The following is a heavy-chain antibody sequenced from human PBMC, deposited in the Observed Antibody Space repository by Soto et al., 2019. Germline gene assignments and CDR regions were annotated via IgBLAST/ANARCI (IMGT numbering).Heavy chain of an antibody. CDR3: TTDLNGGFDY. CDR1: GFAFSNAW. CDR2: IKSETDGETT. D-gene: IGHD2-8*01. V-gene: IGHV3-15*01. Sequence: LRLSCAASGFAFSNAWMSWVRQAPGKGLEWVGRIKSETDGETTDYVAPVKGRFTISRDDSKNTLYLQMNSLKIEDTAVYYCTTDLNGGFDYWGRGTLVTVSS. J-gene: IGHJ4*02.